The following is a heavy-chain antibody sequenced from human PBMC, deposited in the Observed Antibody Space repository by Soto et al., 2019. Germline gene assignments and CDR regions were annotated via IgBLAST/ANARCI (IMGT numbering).Heavy chain of an antibody. J-gene: IGHJ6*02. D-gene: IGHD2-8*02. CDR1: SGGC. V-gene: IGHV4-39*01. CDR2: TYYSGST. Sequence: SGGCWSWNSTPPGEGLEWIGTTYYSGSTYYNPSLKSRVTISVDTSKNQFSLKLSSVTAADTAVYYCARNEALAGGGGFYGADVWGQGTTVTVSS. CDR3: ARNEALAGGGGFYGADV.